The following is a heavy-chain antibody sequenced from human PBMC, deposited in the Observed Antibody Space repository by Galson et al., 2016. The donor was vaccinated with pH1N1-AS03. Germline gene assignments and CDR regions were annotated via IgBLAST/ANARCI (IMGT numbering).Heavy chain of an antibody. J-gene: IGHJ4*02. Sequence: SLRLSCAASGFTFSNLWMHWVRHAPGKGLVWVARVNGDGSSTTYADSVKGRFTISRDNAKNTVYLQMISLRAEDTAVYYCATGRGYYYEYWGQGTLVTVSS. CDR1: GFTFSNLW. CDR3: ATGRGYYYEY. V-gene: IGHV3-74*01. CDR2: VNGDGSST. D-gene: IGHD3-10*01.